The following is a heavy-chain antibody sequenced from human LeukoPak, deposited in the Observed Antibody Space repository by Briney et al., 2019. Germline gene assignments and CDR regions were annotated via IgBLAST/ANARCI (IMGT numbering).Heavy chain of an antibody. CDR2: IHPDGSIT. CDR1: GFTISNYW. D-gene: IGHD5-12*01. J-gene: IGHJ5*02. Sequence: PGGSLRLSCVGSGFTISNYWMHWVRQAPGTGLVWVSRIHPDGSITTYADSEKGRFTISRDNAKNTLYLQMNSLRAEDTVVYYCAPQQTYSPYNWFDPWGQGTLVTVSS. V-gene: IGHV3-74*03. CDR3: APQQTYSPYNWFDP.